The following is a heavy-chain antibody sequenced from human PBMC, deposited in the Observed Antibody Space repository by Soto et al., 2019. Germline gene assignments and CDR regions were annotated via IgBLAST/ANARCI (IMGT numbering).Heavy chain of an antibody. CDR3: ARDGSSYYGSGKPGYFDY. V-gene: IGHV1-8*01. D-gene: IGHD3-10*01. Sequence: ASVKVSCKASGYTFTSYDINWVRQATGQGLEWMGWMNPNSGNTGYAQKFKGRVTMTRNTSISTAYMELSSLRSEATAVHYCARDGSSYYGSGKPGYFDYWVQGTLVTVYS. CDR2: MNPNSGNT. J-gene: IGHJ4*02. CDR1: GYTFTSYD.